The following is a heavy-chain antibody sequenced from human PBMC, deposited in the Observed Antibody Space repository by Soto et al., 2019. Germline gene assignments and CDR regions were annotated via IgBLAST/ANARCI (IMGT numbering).Heavy chain of an antibody. J-gene: IGHJ6*03. CDR1: GFTFSSYA. Sequence: EVQLLESGGGLVQPGGSLRLSCAASGFTFSSYAMSWVRQAPGKGLEWVSAISGSGGSTYYADSVKGRFTISRDSSKNTLYLQMNSLRAEDTAVYYCAKDGSYCSGGSCSLLRYYYYYMDVWGKGTTVTVSS. CDR3: AKDGSYCSGGSCSLLRYYYYYMDV. V-gene: IGHV3-23*01. CDR2: ISGSGGST. D-gene: IGHD2-15*01.